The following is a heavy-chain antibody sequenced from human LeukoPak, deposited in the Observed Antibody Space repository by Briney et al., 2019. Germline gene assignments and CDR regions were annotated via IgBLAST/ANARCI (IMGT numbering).Heavy chain of an antibody. D-gene: IGHD3-10*01. CDR3: ARVLRGVTFDAFDI. CDR2: INHSGST. CDR1: GGSFSGYY. Sequence: SETLSLTCAVYGGSFSGYYWSWIRQPPGKGLEWIGEINHSGSTNYNPSLKSRVTISVDTSKNQFSLELSSVTAADTAVYYCARVLRGVTFDAFDIWGQGTMVTVSS. V-gene: IGHV4-34*01. J-gene: IGHJ3*02.